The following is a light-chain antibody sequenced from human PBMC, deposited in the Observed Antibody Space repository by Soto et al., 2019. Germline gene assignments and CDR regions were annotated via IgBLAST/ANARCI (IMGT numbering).Light chain of an antibody. CDR1: QSISSH. J-gene: IGKJ1*01. CDR2: GAS. CDR3: QQYNDWPPWT. V-gene: IGKV3D-15*01. Sequence: EIVMTQSPATLSVSPGERATLSCRASQSISSHLVWYRQKPGQAPRLVIYGASTRVTGIPARFSGSGSGTEFTLTISSVQSEDFAVYYCQQYNDWPPWTFGQGTKVEIK.